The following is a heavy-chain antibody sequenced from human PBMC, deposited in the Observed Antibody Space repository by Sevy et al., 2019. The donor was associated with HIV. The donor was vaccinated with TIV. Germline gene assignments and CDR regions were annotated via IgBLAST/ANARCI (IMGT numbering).Heavy chain of an antibody. V-gene: IGHV4-59*01. D-gene: IGHD4-4*01. J-gene: IGHJ5*02. CDR2: IYYSGST. Sequence: SETLSLTCTVSGGSISSYYWSWIRQPPGKGLEWIGYIYYSGSTNYNPSLKSRVTISVDTSKNQFSLKLSSVTAADTAVYYCARGISTVTSNWFDPWGQGTPVTVSS. CDR3: ARGISTVTSNWFDP. CDR1: GGSISSYY.